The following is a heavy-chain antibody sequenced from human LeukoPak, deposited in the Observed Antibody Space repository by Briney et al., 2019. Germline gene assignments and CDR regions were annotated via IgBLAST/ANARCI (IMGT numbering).Heavy chain of an antibody. CDR1: GFTFSSYG. V-gene: IGHV3-30*02. J-gene: IGHJ6*02. D-gene: IGHD3-10*01. Sequence: RAGGSLRLSCAASGFTFSSYGMHWVRQAPGKGLEWVAYIWYDGSNKHYPDSVKGRFTISRDNSKNTVVLQMDSLRAEDTAVYYCAKDGDRQFDLDVWGQGTTVTVSS. CDR3: AKDGDRQFDLDV. CDR2: IWYDGSNK.